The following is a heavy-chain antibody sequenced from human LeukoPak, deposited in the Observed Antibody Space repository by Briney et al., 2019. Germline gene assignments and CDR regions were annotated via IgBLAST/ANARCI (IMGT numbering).Heavy chain of an antibody. J-gene: IGHJ4*02. CDR1: GIIFSSYW. V-gene: IGHV3-7*01. Sequence: PGGSLRLSCVASGIIFSSYWMSWVRQAPGKGLEWVAIMSQDGSEKKYVDSVKGRFTISRDNTKNTVYLQMNSLRAEDTAVYYCARGGGYILDNWGQGTLVTVSS. CDR3: ARGGGYILDN. D-gene: IGHD5-18*01. CDR2: MSQDGSEK.